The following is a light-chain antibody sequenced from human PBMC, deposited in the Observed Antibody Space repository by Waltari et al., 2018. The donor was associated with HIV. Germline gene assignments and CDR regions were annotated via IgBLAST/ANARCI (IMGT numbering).Light chain of an antibody. V-gene: IGKV1-39*01. Sequence: DIQMTQSPSSLSASVGDRVTITCRASQIITTYLNWYQQKPGRVPRVLIYAASTLQDGVPSRFSGSGSGTDFTLTIRSLQPEDSATYFYQQSFTIPRTFAQGTKVEIK. CDR3: QQSFTIPRT. J-gene: IGKJ1*01. CDR1: QIITTY. CDR2: AAS.